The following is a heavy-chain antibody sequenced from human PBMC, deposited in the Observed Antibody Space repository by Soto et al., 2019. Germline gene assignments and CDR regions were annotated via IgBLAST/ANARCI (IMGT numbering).Heavy chain of an antibody. CDR2: IIPVFDKA. J-gene: IGHJ3*01. CDR1: GGPFGNSA. Sequence: QVQLVQSGADVKKPGSSVRVSCKTSGGPFGNSAISWVRQAPAQRLEWIGEIIPVFDKANYAQNFQGRLTITADDSTATVFMQLSSRRSEDTAVYFCARLRRDWGEAFDLWGQGTLVTVSS. D-gene: IGHD3-16*01. V-gene: IGHV1-69*01. CDR3: ARLRRDWGEAFDL.